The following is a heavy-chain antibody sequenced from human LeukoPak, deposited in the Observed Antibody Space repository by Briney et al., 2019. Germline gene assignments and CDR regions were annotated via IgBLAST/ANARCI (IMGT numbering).Heavy chain of an antibody. CDR1: GGSISSSSYY. D-gene: IGHD3-10*01. J-gene: IGHJ3*02. CDR2: IYYSGST. Sequence: SETLSLTCTVSGGSISSSSYYWGWIRQPPGKGLEWIGSIYYSGSTYYNPSLKSRVTISVDTSKNQFSLKLSSVTAADTAVYYCAVAPDVLLWFGESPSAFDIWGQGTMVTVSS. V-gene: IGHV4-39*07. CDR3: AVAPDVLLWFGESPSAFDI.